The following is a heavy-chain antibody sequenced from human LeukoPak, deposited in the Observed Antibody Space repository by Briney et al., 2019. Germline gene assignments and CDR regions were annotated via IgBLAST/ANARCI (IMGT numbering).Heavy chain of an antibody. J-gene: IGHJ6*03. V-gene: IGHV3-66*02. CDR1: GFTFRDYA. CDR3: ARNLRYFDWLLSNYYYYMDV. CDR2: IYSGGST. D-gene: IGHD3-9*01. Sequence: GGSLRLSCAGSGFTFRDYAFIWLRQAPGKGLEWVSVIYSGGSTYYADSVKGRFTISRDNSKNTLCLQMNSPRAEDTAVYYCARNLRYFDWLLSNYYYYMDVWGKGTTVTVSS.